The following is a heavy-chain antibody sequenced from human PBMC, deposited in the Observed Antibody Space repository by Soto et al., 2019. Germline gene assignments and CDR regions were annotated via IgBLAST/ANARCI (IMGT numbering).Heavy chain of an antibody. D-gene: IGHD6-25*01. CDR2: ISYDGSNK. V-gene: IGHV3-30-3*01. Sequence: QVQLVESGGGVVQPGRSLRLSCAASGFTFSSYAMHWVRQAPGKGLEWVAVISYDGSNKYYADSVKGRFTISRDNSKNTLYLQMNSLRAEDTAMYYCAKDRRPNYYYGMDVWGQGTTVTVSS. CDR3: AKDRRPNYYYGMDV. J-gene: IGHJ6*02. CDR1: GFTFSSYA.